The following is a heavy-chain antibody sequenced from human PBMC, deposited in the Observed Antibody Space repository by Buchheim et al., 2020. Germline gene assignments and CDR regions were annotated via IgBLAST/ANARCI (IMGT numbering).Heavy chain of an antibody. CDR2: ISGSGDTT. J-gene: IGHJ4*02. Sequence: EVQLLESGGGLVQPGKSLRLSCAASGFTFSNYAMSWVRQAPGKGLEWVSVISGSGDTTYYADAVKGRFTISRDNSKGALYLQMNSLTAEDTAVYYCAPGYEPSRGTYYLDYWGQGTL. CDR3: APGYEPSRGTYYLDY. CDR1: GFTFSNYA. V-gene: IGHV3-23*01. D-gene: IGHD3-9*01.